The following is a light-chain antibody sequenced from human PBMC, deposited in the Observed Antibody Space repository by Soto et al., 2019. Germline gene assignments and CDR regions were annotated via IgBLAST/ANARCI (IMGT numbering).Light chain of an antibody. CDR3: QQRSNWRIP. J-gene: IGKJ5*01. CDR1: QSVSSY. CDR2: DAS. V-gene: IGKV3-11*01. Sequence: EIVFTQSPATLSLSPGERATLSCRASQSVSSYLAWYQQKPGQAPRLLIYDASNRATGIPARFSGSGSGTDFTLTISSLEPEDFAVYYCQQRSNWRIPFGQGTRLEIK.